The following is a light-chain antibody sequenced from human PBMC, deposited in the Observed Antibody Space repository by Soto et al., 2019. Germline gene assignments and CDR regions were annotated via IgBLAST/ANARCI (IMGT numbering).Light chain of an antibody. J-gene: IGKJ4*01. CDR3: QQLNDYPLT. V-gene: IGKV1-9*01. CDR1: QGISSY. Sequence: DIQLTQSPSFLSASVGDRVTITCRASQGISSYLAWYQQKPGKAPKLLIYAASTLQSGVPSRFSGSGSGTDFTLTINSLQPEDFATYYCQQLNDYPLTFGGGTKVVIK. CDR2: AAS.